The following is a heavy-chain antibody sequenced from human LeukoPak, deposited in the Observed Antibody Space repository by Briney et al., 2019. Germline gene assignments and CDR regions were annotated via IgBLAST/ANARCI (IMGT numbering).Heavy chain of an antibody. Sequence: SETLSLPCTVSGGSISSSSYYWGWIRQPPGKGLEWVGSIYYSGSTYYNPSLKSRVTISVDTAKNQFSLKLSSVTAADTAVYYCAREKYGYRFYYYYYMDVWGKGTTVTVSS. V-gene: IGHV4-39*02. CDR1: GGSISSSSYY. D-gene: IGHD5-18*01. CDR2: IYYSGST. CDR3: AREKYGYRFYYYYYMDV. J-gene: IGHJ6*03.